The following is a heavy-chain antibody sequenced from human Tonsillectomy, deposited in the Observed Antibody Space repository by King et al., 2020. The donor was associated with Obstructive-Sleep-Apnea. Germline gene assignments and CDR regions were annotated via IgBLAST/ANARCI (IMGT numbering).Heavy chain of an antibody. CDR3: ARATSRDY. J-gene: IGHJ4*02. D-gene: IGHD1-1*01. Sequence: VQLVESGGGLVQPGGSLRLSCAASGFTFSDYWMSWVRQAPGKGLEWVANINQDGSEKYDVDSVKGRFTISRDNAKNLLYLQMNSLRAEDTAFYYCARATSRDYWGQGTLVTVSS. CDR1: GFTFSDYW. CDR2: INQDGSEK. V-gene: IGHV3-7*03.